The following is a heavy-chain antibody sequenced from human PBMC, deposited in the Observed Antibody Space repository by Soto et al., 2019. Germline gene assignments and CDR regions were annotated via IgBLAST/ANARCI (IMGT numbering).Heavy chain of an antibody. CDR1: GFTFGSYS. CDR3: ARLSGDHSAFFSYGMDA. D-gene: IGHD2-21*01. J-gene: IGHJ6*02. Sequence: GGSLRLSCGASGFTFGSYSMDWVRQAPGKGLEWVSYITSKSSTIKYADSVQGRFTVSRDNAKNSLYRQLNSMRDDDTAVYFCARLSGDHSAFFSYGMDAWGQGTTVTVSS. CDR2: ITSKSSTI. V-gene: IGHV3-48*02.